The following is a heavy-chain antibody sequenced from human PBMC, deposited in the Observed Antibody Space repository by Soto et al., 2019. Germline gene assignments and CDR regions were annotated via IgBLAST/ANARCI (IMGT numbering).Heavy chain of an antibody. CDR3: ARTTRGRLHSSHHAYYYYYYGMDV. Sequence: QVQLVQSGAEVKKPGSSVKVSCKASGGTFSSYAISWVRQAPGQGLEWMGGIIPIFGTANYAQKFQGRVTVTADESTSTAYMELSSLRSEDTAVYYCARTTRGRLHSSHHAYYYYYYGMDVCAQGTIVTVS. J-gene: IGHJ6*02. V-gene: IGHV1-69*01. D-gene: IGHD5-12*01. CDR2: IIPIFGTA. CDR1: GGTFSSYA.